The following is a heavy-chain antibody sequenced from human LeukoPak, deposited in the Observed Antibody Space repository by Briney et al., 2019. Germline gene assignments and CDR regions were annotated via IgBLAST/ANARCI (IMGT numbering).Heavy chain of an antibody. CDR1: GFTFSSYA. V-gene: IGHV3-23*01. CDR2: ISGSGGST. J-gene: IGHJ6*04. Sequence: GGSLRLSCAASGFTFSSYAVSWVRQAPGKGLEWVSAISGSGGSTYYADSVKGRFTISRDNSKNTLYLQMNSLRAEDTAVYYCAKDIVVVRDIYYYGMDVWGKGTTVTVSS. CDR3: AKDIVVVRDIYYYGMDV. D-gene: IGHD2-15*01.